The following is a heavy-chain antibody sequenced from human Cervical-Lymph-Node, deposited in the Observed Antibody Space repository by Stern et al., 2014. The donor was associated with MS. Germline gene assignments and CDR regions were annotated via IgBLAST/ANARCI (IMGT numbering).Heavy chain of an antibody. Sequence: VQLVESGAEVKKPGSSVKVSCKASGGSFSMDTISWVRQAPGQGLAWMGGLTPMFGTSNYARKFQGRVTTTADESTSTAYMELTSLRSEDTAVYFCARDQGGIADSWGQGTLVIVSS. D-gene: IGHD6-13*01. CDR2: LTPMFGTS. CDR1: GGSFSMDT. CDR3: ARDQGGIADS. V-gene: IGHV1-69*01. J-gene: IGHJ4*02.